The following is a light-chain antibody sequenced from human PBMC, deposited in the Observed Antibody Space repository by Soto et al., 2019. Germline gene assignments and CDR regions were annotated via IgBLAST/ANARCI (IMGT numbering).Light chain of an antibody. CDR3: CSHTNYSTLV. CDR1: SSDVGGYNY. V-gene: IGLV2-14*01. J-gene: IGLJ1*01. Sequence: QSVLTQPASASGSPGQSIAISCTGTSSDVGGYNYVSWYQQHPGKAPKLMIHEVSNRPSGISDRFSGSKSGNTASLTISGRQADDEADYYCCSHTNYSTLVFGTGTKLTVL. CDR2: EVS.